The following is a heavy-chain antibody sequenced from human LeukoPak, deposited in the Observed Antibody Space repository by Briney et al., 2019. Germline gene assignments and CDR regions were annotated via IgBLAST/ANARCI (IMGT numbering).Heavy chain of an antibody. CDR2: ISSSGSTI. Sequence: GGSLRLSCAASGFTFSSYEMNWVRQAPGKGLEWVSYISSSGSTIYYADSVKGRFTISRDNAKNSLYLQMNSLRAEDTAVYYCARAPSSSNLLVLDYWGQGTLVTVSS. V-gene: IGHV3-48*03. J-gene: IGHJ4*02. D-gene: IGHD6-13*01. CDR3: ARAPSSSNLLVLDY. CDR1: GFTFSSYE.